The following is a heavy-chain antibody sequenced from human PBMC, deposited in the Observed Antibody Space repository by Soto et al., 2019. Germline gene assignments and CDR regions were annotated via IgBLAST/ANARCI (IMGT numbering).Heavy chain of an antibody. J-gene: IGHJ2*01. CDR2: IFHIGST. CDR1: NMSINSNYW. D-gene: IGHD5-12*01. V-gene: IGHV4-4*02. Sequence: QVKLQESGPGLVKPSGTLTLTCAVSNMSINSNYWWSWVRRPPGKGLEWIGDIFHIGSTTYNPSVKSRVTMSLDKSKNEISLQLISVTAADTAVYYCARWGRPWRVARGWYFDLWGRGTQVTVSS. CDR3: ARWGRPWRVARGWYFDL.